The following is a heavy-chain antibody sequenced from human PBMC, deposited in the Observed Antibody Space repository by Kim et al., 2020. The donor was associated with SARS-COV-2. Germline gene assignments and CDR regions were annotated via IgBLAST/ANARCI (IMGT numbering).Heavy chain of an antibody. CDR1: GYSISSGYY. D-gene: IGHD6-19*01. J-gene: IGHJ1*01. Sequence: SETLSLTCTVSGYSISSGYYWGWIRQPPGKGLEWIGSIYHSGSTYYNPSLKSRVTISVDTSKNQFSLKLSSVTAADTAVYYCARGSSSGWERAEYFQHWG. CDR3: ARGSSSGWERAEYFQH. CDR2: IYHSGST. V-gene: IGHV4-38-2*02.